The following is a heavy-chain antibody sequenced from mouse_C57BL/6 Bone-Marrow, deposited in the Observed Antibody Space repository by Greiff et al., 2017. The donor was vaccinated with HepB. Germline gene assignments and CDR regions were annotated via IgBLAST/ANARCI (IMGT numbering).Heavy chain of an antibody. CDR2: ISDGGSYT. CDR1: GFTFSSYA. D-gene: IGHD1-1*01. J-gene: IGHJ2*01. CDR3: ARGIYGSSLDY. Sequence: DVHLVESGGGLVKPGGSLKLSCAASGFTFSSYAMSWVRQTPEKRLEWVATISDGGSYTYYPDNVKGRFTISRDNAKNNLYLQMSHLKSEDTAMYYCARGIYGSSLDYWGQGTTLTVSS. V-gene: IGHV5-4*01.